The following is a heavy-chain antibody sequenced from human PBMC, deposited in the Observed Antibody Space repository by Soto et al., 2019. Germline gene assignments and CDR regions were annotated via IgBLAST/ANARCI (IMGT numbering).Heavy chain of an antibody. Sequence: GASVKVSCKASGYTFTSYGISWVRQAPGQGLEWMGWISAYNGNTNYAQKLQGRVTMTTDTSTSTAYMELRSLRSDDTAVYYCARGGAPVLLRFGEAAIDGMDVCGQGTTVTVYS. CDR1: GYTFTSYG. D-gene: IGHD3-10*01. CDR2: ISAYNGNT. J-gene: IGHJ6*02. CDR3: ARGGAPVLLRFGEAAIDGMDV. V-gene: IGHV1-18*01.